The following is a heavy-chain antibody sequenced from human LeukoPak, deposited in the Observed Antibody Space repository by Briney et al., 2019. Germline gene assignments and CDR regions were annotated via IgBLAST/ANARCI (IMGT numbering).Heavy chain of an antibody. CDR3: ARHEVEPTRKYFDF. Sequence: SETLSSTGTVPGGPITISSHYGGWIRKPPGRGLGGMGSIYYSGTTYYNSSLKSRVTISVDTSKNQFSLKLSSVTAADTAIYYCARHEVEPTRKYFDFWGQGTLVTVSS. CDR2: IYYSGTT. J-gene: IGHJ4*02. CDR1: GGPITISSHY. D-gene: IGHD5-24*01. V-gene: IGHV4-39*01.